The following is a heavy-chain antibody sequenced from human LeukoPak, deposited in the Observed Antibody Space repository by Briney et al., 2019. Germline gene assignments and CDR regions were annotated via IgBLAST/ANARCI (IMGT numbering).Heavy chain of an antibody. V-gene: IGHV4-4*02. Sequence: PSETLSLTCAVSGGSISISNWWGWVRQPPGQGLEWIGEIYHSGSTNYNPSLKSRVTISVDKAKNQFSLRLSSVTAADTAVYYCARDGPGYSFGYSYYGMDVWGQGTTVTVSS. CDR2: IYHSGST. CDR1: GGSISISNW. J-gene: IGHJ6*02. D-gene: IGHD5-18*01. CDR3: ARDGPGYSFGYSYYGMDV.